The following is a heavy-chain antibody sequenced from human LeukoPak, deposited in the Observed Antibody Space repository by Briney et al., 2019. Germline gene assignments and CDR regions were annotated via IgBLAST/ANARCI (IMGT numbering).Heavy chain of an antibody. D-gene: IGHD3-3*01. V-gene: IGHV3-23*01. Sequence: PGGSLRLSCAASGFTFSSYAMSWVRQAPGKGLEWASAISGSGGSTYYADSVKGRFTISRDNSKNTLYLQMNSLRAEDTAVYYCAKESQITIFGVVISGFDPWGQGTLVTVSS. CDR3: AKESQITIFGVVISGFDP. CDR2: ISGSGGST. J-gene: IGHJ5*02. CDR1: GFTFSSYA.